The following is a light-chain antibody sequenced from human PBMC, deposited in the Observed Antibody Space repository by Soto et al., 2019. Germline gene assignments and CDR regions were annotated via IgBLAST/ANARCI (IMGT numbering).Light chain of an antibody. V-gene: IGLV1-44*01. CDR3: AAWDDTSSFV. CDR1: SSNIGRNT. CDR2: TND. J-gene: IGLJ1*01. Sequence: QSSLTRPPSASGTPGQRVIISCSGGSSNIGRNTVNWYQHLPGTAPRLLIYTNDQRPSGVPDRFSGSKSGTSASLAISGLQSEDEADYYCAAWDDTSSFVFGTGTKVTVL.